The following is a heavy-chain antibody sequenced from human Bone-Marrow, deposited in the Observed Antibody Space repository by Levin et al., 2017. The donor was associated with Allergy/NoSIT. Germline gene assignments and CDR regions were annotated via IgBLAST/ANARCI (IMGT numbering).Heavy chain of an antibody. CDR3: ASLETLGV. CDR2: INPSGGNT. V-gene: IGHV1-46*01. Sequence: GESLKISCKASGYTFTSYYMDWVRQAPGQGLEWMGKINPSGGNTNYAQKFQGRVIMIRDTSTSTVYMVLSSLRSDDTAVYYCASLETLGVWGQGTTVTVSS. CDR1: GYTFTSYY. J-gene: IGHJ6*02.